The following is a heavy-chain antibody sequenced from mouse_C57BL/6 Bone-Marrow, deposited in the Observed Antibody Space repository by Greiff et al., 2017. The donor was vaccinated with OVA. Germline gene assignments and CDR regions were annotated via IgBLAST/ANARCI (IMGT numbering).Heavy chain of an antibody. CDR1: GFNIKNTY. D-gene: IGHD2-4*01. V-gene: IGHV14-3*01. CDR3: ALDFIYYDYDDLAY. Sequence: EVKLQQSVAELVRPGASVKLSCTASGFNIKNTYMHWVKQRPEQGLEWIGRIAPANGNTTYAPKFPGKATITSDTSSNTAYLQLSSLTSEDTAIYYCALDFIYYDYDDLAYWGQGTLVTVSA. J-gene: IGHJ3*01. CDR2: IAPANGNT.